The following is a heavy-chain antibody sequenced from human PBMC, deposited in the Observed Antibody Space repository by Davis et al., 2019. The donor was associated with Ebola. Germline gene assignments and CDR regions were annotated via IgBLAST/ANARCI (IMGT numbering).Heavy chain of an antibody. CDR3: ARGESPDY. CDR1: GGSFSDYS. Sequence: MPSETLSLTCSVYGGSFSDYSWTWIRQPPGKGLEWIGDINHDGNSNYNPPLKSRVTMSVDTSKNQFSLKLSSVTAADTAVYYCARGESPDYWGQGTLVTVPS. J-gene: IGHJ4*02. V-gene: IGHV4-34*01. CDR2: INHDGNS.